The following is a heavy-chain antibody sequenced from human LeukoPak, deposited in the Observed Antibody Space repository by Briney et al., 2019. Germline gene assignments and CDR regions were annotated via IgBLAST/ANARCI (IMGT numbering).Heavy chain of an antibody. D-gene: IGHD3-22*01. V-gene: IGHV3-53*01. J-gene: IGHJ4*02. CDR3: AKDAGLLLRIDY. Sequence: PGGSLRLSCAASGFTVSSNYMSWVRQAPGKGLEWVSVIYAGGSTYYADSVKGRFTISRDNSKNTLYLQMNSLRAEDTAVYYCAKDAGLLLRIDYWGQGTLVTVSS. CDR2: IYAGGST. CDR1: GFTVSSNY.